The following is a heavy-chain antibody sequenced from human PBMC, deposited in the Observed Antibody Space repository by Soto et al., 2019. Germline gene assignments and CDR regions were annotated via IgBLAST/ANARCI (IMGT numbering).Heavy chain of an antibody. V-gene: IGHV4-31*03. CDR1: GGSINSGRYY. CDR3: AHLVVAGLTYYFDY. Sequence: SETLSLTCTVSGGSINSGRYYWTWIRQHPGKGLEWIGYISYSGSTYYNPSLKSRITISADTSKNQFSLKLTSVTAADTAAYYCAHLVVAGLTYYFDYWGQGTLVTVSS. D-gene: IGHD2-15*01. J-gene: IGHJ4*02. CDR2: ISYSGST.